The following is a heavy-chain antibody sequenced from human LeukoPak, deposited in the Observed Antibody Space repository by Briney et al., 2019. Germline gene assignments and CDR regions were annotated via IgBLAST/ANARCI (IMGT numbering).Heavy chain of an antibody. D-gene: IGHD6-13*01. J-gene: IGHJ6*03. Sequence: PGGSLRLSCAASGFTFSSYAMSWVRQAPGKGLEWVSAISGSGGSTYYADSVKGRFTISRDNSKNTLYLQMNSLRAEDTAVYYCAKDGGYSSSWPYSMDVWGKGTTVTVSS. CDR2: ISGSGGST. CDR1: GFTFSSYA. CDR3: AKDGGYSSSWPYSMDV. V-gene: IGHV3-23*01.